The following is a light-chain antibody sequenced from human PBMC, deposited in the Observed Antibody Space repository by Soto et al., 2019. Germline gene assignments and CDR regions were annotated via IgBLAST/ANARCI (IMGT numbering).Light chain of an antibody. CDR1: QSVSNY. CDR3: QQRSSWLY. CDR2: DAS. J-gene: IGKJ4*01. Sequence: EIVLTQSPATLSLSPGERATLSCRASQSVSNYLAWYQQKPGQAPRLLIYDASNRATGIPARFSGSGSGTVFTLSSGLLIPEDFAVYYCQQRSSWLYFGGGTKVEIK. V-gene: IGKV3-11*01.